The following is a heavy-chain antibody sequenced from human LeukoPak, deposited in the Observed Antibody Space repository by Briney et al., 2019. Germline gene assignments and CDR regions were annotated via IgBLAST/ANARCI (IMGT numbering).Heavy chain of an antibody. CDR2: IHPSTGNP. V-gene: IGHV7-4-1*02. J-gene: IGHJ4*02. D-gene: IGHD3-16*02. Sequence: ASVKVSCKASGYTFTGYYMHWVRQAPGQGLEWMGWIHPSTGNPAYAQGFSGRFVFSLDTSVTTAYLQISSLKAEDTAVYFCARAFQSLGGLSLPDYWGQGTLVTVSS. CDR3: ARAFQSLGGLSLPDY. CDR1: GYTFTGYY.